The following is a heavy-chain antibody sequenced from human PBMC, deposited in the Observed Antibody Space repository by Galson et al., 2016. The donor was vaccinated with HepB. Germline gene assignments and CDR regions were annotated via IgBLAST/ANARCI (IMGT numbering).Heavy chain of an antibody. V-gene: IGHV4-39*01. CDR3: AGGGYSYGVLLPADY. J-gene: IGHJ4*02. CDR2: IFYSGTV. Sequence: SETLSLTCSVSVGSTSSRSYHWGWIRQSPGKGLEWIGTIFYSGTVYDNASLRSRVTITVDKSKNQFSLKMTSVTAADTAVYYCAGGGYSYGVLLPADYWGQGILVTVSS. D-gene: IGHD5-18*01. CDR1: VGSTSSRSYH.